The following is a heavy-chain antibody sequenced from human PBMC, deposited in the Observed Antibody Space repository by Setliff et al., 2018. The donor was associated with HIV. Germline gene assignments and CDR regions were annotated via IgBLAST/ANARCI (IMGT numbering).Heavy chain of an antibody. CDR2: IKSRVDGETT. V-gene: IGHV3-15*01. D-gene: IGHD7-27*01. Sequence: PGGSLRLSCAGSGFNFKNAWMSWVRQAPGKGLEWVGRIKSRVDGETTAYAAPLKGRFTISRDDSKNTLYLQMDSLTTEDTAVYYCIPLGMHGAFDIWGQGTMVTVSS. CDR1: GFNFKNAW. CDR3: IPLGMHGAFDI. J-gene: IGHJ3*02.